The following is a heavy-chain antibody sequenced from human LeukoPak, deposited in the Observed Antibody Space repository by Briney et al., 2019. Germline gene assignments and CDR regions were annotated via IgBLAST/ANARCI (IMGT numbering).Heavy chain of an antibody. CDR2: INHSGST. CDR3: ARATGTVTGGLYDYVWGSYRPYYFDY. CDR1: GGSFSGYY. J-gene: IGHJ4*02. D-gene: IGHD3-16*02. V-gene: IGHV4-34*01. Sequence: SETLSLTCDVYGGSFSGYYWSWIRQPPGKGLEWIGEINHSGSTNYNPSLKSRVTISVDTSKNQFSLKLSFVTAADTAVYYCARATGTVTGGLYDYVWGSYRPYYFDYWGQGTLVTVSS.